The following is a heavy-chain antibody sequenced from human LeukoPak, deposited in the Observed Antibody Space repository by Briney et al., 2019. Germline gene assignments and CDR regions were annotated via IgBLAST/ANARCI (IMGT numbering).Heavy chain of an antibody. CDR1: GGSISSYY. Sequence: SETLSLTCTVSGGSISSYYWSWIRQPPGKGLEWIGYIYYSGSTNYNPSLKSRVTISVDTSKNQFSLKLSSVTAADTAVYYCARRRGRSYLAADGAFDIWGQGTMVTVSS. D-gene: IGHD2-15*01. J-gene: IGHJ3*02. CDR3: ARRRGRSYLAADGAFDI. V-gene: IGHV4-59*12. CDR2: IYYSGST.